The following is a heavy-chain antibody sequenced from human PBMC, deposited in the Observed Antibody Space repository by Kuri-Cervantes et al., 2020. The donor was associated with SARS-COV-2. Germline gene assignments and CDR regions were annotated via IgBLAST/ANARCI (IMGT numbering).Heavy chain of an antibody. D-gene: IGHD2-15*01. V-gene: IGHV1-46*02. CDR2: INPSGSGT. Sequence: ASVKVSCKTSGYNFNSYGVTWVRQAPGQGLEWMGIINPSGSGTRYPQRFQDRISMTRDTSTSTVYMELSSLTSEDTTVYYCVVGFFSSRKWDYWGQGTLVTVSS. CDR1: GYNFNSYG. CDR3: VVGFFSSRKWDY. J-gene: IGHJ4*02.